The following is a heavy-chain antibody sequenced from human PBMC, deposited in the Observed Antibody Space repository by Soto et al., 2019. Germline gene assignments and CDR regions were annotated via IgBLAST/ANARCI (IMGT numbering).Heavy chain of an antibody. Sequence: SETLSLTCTVSGGSISSSSYYWGWIRQPPGKGLEWIGSIYYSGSTYYNPSLKSRVTISVDTSKNQFSLKLSSVTAADTAVYYCATHARGYDFWSGYPKNWFDPWGQGTLVTV. CDR3: ATHARGYDFWSGYPKNWFDP. CDR1: GGSISSSSYY. CDR2: IYYSGST. D-gene: IGHD3-3*01. J-gene: IGHJ5*02. V-gene: IGHV4-39*01.